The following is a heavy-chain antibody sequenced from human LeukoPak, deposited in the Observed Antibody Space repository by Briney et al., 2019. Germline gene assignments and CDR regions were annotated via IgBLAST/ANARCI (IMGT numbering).Heavy chain of an antibody. D-gene: IGHD6-13*01. V-gene: IGHV4-59*01. CDR2: IYYSGST. J-gene: IGHJ4*02. CDR1: GGSISSYY. CDR3: ARSHFGDGSSWWRRLFDY. Sequence: SETLSLTCSVSGGSISSYYWSWIRQPPGKGLEWIGYIYYSGSTNYNPSLKSRVTISVDTSKNQFSLKLSSVTAADTAVYYCARSHFGDGSSWWRRLFDYWGQGTLVTVSS.